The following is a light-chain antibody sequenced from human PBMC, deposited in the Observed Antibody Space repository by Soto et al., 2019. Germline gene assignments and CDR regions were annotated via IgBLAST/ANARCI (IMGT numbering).Light chain of an antibody. CDR2: DVS. V-gene: IGKV3-15*01. Sequence: EVVVTQSPATLSVSPGERATLSCSASPSVNGNLAWYQQKPGQTPRLLIYDVSTRANGVPARFSGRGSGTEFTLTISSLQSEDFAHYYCQQYNGSPPLTFGQGTRVEIK. J-gene: IGKJ1*01. CDR1: PSVNGN. CDR3: QQYNGSPPLT.